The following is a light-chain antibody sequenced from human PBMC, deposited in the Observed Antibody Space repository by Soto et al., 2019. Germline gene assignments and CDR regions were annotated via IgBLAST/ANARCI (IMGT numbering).Light chain of an antibody. V-gene: IGLV6-57*03. J-gene: IGLJ1*01. CDR1: SGSIASNY. Sequence: NFMLTQPHSVSESPGKTVTISCTRSSGSIASNYVQWYQQRLGSAPTTVIYEDNQRPSGVPDRFSGSIDSSSNSASLTISGLKTEDEADYYCQSYDSSTLYVFGTGTKLTVL. CDR2: EDN. CDR3: QSYDSSTLYV.